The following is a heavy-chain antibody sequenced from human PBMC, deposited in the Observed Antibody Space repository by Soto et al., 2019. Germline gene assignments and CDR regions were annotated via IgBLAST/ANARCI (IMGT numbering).Heavy chain of an antibody. D-gene: IGHD3-3*01. CDR2: INHSGST. J-gene: IGHJ4*02. CDR3: ARSFWSGYYMNGYYFDY. CDR1: GGSFSGYY. Sequence: QVQLQQWGAGLLKPSETLSLTCAVYGGSFSGYYWSWIRQPPGKGLEWIGEINHSGSTNYNPSLKSRVTISVDTSKNQFSLKLSSVTAADTAVYYCARSFWSGYYMNGYYFDYWGQGTLVTVSS. V-gene: IGHV4-34*01.